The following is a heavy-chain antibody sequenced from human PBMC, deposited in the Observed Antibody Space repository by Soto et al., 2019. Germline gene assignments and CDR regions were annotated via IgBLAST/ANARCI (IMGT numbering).Heavy chain of an antibody. CDR2: INPNSGGT. V-gene: IGHV1-2*02. CDR1: GYTFTGYY. Sequence: QVPLVQSGAEVKKPGASVKVSCKASGYTFTGYYMHWVRQAPGQGLEWMGWINPNSGGTNYAQKFQGRVTMTRDTSISTAYMELSRLRSDDTAVYYCARGGRIAARRGVHWFDPWGQGTLVTVSS. D-gene: IGHD6-6*01. J-gene: IGHJ5*02. CDR3: ARGGRIAARRGVHWFDP.